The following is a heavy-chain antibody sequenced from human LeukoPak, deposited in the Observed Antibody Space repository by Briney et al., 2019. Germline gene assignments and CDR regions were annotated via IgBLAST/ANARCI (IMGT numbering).Heavy chain of an antibody. V-gene: IGHV3-23*01. D-gene: IGHD3-10*01. Sequence: GGSLRLSCAASGFTFSSYAMSWVRQAPGKGLEWVSAISGSGGSIYYADSVKGRFTISRDNSKNTLYLQMNSLRAEDTAVYYCAKGEVRGVRFYSMDVWGQGTTVTVSS. CDR1: GFTFSSYA. J-gene: IGHJ6*02. CDR2: ISGSGGSI. CDR3: AKGEVRGVRFYSMDV.